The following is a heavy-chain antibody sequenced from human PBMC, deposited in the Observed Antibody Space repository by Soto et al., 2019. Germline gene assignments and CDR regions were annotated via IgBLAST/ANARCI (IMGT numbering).Heavy chain of an antibody. CDR1: GFTFSSYA. J-gene: IGHJ4*02. Sequence: EVQLLESGGGLVQPGGSLRLSCAASGFTFSSYAMSWVRQAPGKGLEWVSAISGSGGSTYYADSVKGRFTISRDNSKNTLYLQMNSLRAEDTAVYYCAKGDIVVVVAATMLDYWGQGTLATVSS. CDR3: AKGDIVVVVAATMLDY. D-gene: IGHD2-15*01. CDR2: ISGSGGST. V-gene: IGHV3-23*01.